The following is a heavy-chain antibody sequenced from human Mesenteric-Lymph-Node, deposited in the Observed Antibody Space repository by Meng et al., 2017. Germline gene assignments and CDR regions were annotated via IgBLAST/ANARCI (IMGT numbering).Heavy chain of an antibody. Sequence: SVKVSCKASGGTFSSYAISWVRQAPGQGLEWMGGIIPIFGTANYAQKFQGRVTITADESTSTAYMELSSLRSEDTAVYYCARDLLWRHDGNYYYGMDVWGQGTTVTVSS. CDR3: ARDLLWRHDGNYYYGMDV. CDR2: IIPIFGTA. D-gene: IGHD3-10*01. CDR1: GGTFSSYA. V-gene: IGHV1-69*13. J-gene: IGHJ6*02.